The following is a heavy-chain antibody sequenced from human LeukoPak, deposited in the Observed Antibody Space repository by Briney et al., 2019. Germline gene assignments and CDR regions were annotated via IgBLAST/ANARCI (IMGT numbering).Heavy chain of an antibody. V-gene: IGHV4-59*01. J-gene: IGHJ3*02. D-gene: IGHD6-19*01. CDR3: ARGLAGYSGGDDAFDT. Sequence: PSETLSLTCTVSGGSISSYYWSWIRQPPGKGLEWIGYIYYSGSTNYNPSLKSRVTISVDTSKNQFSLKLSSVTTADTAVYYCARGLAGYSGGDDAFDTWGQGTMVTVSS. CDR2: IYYSGST. CDR1: GGSISSYY.